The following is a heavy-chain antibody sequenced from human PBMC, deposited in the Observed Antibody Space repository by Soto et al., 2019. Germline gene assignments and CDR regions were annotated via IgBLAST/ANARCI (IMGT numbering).Heavy chain of an antibody. CDR1: GFTFSDYY. D-gene: IGHD1-20*01. CDR2: ISSSSSYT. V-gene: IGHV3-11*06. J-gene: IGHJ4*02. CDR3: ARGRTLITGTSLDY. Sequence: PGGSLRLSCAASGFTFSDYYMSWIRQAPGKGLEWVSYISSSSSYTNYADSVKGRFTISRDNAKNSLYLQMNSLRAEDTAVYYCARGRTLITGTSLDYWGQGTLVTVSS.